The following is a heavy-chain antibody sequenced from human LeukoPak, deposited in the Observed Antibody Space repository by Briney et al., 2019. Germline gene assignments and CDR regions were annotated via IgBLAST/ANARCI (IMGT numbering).Heavy chain of an antibody. V-gene: IGHV4-30-2*02. CDR2: IYHSGST. CDR3: AKIRELWTAYDAFDI. CDR1: GGSISSGGYY. D-gene: IGHD1-26*01. Sequence: SETLSLTCTVSGGSISSGGYYWSWIRQPPGKGLEWIGYIYHSGSTYYNPSLKSRVTISVDTSKNQFSLKLNSVTAADTAVYYCAKIRELWTAYDAFDIWGQGTMVTVSS. J-gene: IGHJ3*02.